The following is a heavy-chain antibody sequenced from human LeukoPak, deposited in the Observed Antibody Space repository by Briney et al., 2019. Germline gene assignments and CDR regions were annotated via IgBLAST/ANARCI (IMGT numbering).Heavy chain of an antibody. D-gene: IGHD5-18*01. CDR1: GYTFTGYY. J-gene: IGHJ3*02. V-gene: IGHV1-2*06. CDR3: ARVGYSSLAFDI. Sequence: GASVKVSCKASGYTFTGYYMHWVRQAPGQGLEWMGRINPNSGGTNYAQKFQGRVTMTRDTPISTAYMELSRPRSDDTAVYYCARVGYSSLAFDIWGQGTMVTVSS. CDR2: INPNSGGT.